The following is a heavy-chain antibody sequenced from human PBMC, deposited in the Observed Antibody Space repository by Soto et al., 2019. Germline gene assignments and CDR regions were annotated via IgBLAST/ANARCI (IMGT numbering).Heavy chain of an antibody. V-gene: IGHV3-74*01. CDR1: GFTFSRHW. Sequence: VESGGGLVQPGGSLRLSCASSGFTFSRHWMHWVRQAPGKGLVWVARVNDDGSSTAYGDSVRGRFTISRDNAKNTLYLKMDSRKPEDPAVYYCARDLITASGGPNWYFDLWGRGTLVTVSS. J-gene: IGHJ2*01. CDR2: VNDDGSST. D-gene: IGHD1-20*01. CDR3: ARDLITASGGPNWYFDL.